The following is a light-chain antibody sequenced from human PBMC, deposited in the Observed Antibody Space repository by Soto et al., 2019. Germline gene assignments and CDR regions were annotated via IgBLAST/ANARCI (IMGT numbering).Light chain of an antibody. CDR2: GAS. V-gene: IGKV1-39*01. CDR1: QSIANF. Sequence: DIQMTQSPSSLSAVVGDRVTITCRASQSIANFLNWYQQEPGKAPKLLIFGASTLQTGVPSRFSGTGSGTDFTLTISSLRPEDFATYYCQQSHTYPWTFGQGTRVELK. CDR3: QQSHTYPWT. J-gene: IGKJ1*01.